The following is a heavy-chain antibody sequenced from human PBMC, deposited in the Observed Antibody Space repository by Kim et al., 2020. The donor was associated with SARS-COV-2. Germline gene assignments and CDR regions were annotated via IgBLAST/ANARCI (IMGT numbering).Heavy chain of an antibody. CDR3: ARAYCSSTSCTPFWYYGMDV. Sequence: ASVKVSCKASGYTFTSYGISWVRQAPGQGLEWMGWISAYNGNTNYAQKLQGRVTMTTDTSTSTAYMELRSLRSDDTAVYYCARAYCSSTSCTPFWYYGMDVWGQGTTVTVSS. CDR1: GYTFTSYG. V-gene: IGHV1-18*04. D-gene: IGHD2-2*01. CDR2: ISAYNGNT. J-gene: IGHJ6*02.